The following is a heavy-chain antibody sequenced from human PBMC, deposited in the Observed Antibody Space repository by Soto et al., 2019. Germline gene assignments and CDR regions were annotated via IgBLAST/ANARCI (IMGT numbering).Heavy chain of an antibody. CDR2: INHSGST. D-gene: IGHD2-21*02. Sequence: PSETLSLTCAVYGGSFSGYYWSWIRQPPGKGLEWIGEINHSGSTNYNPSLKSRVTISVDTSKNQFSLRLSSVTAADTAVYYCARGRWVKHWHSVVVTATRLDAFDIWGQGTMVTVSS. CDR1: GGSFSGYY. J-gene: IGHJ3*02. CDR3: ARGRWVKHWHSVVVTATRLDAFDI. V-gene: IGHV4-34*01.